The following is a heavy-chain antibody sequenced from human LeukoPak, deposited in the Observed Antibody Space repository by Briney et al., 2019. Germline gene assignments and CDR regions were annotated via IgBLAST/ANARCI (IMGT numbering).Heavy chain of an antibody. CDR3: ARDRYCSSTSCYAFDI. J-gene: IGHJ3*02. CDR2: INPNSGGT. CDR1: GYTFTGYY. D-gene: IGHD2-2*01. Sequence: ASVKVSCKASGYTFTGYYMHWVRQAPGQGLEWMGWINPNSGGTNYAQKFQGRVTMTRDTSISTAYMELSRLRSDDTAVYYCARDRYCSSTSCYAFDIWGQGAMVTVSS. V-gene: IGHV1-2*02.